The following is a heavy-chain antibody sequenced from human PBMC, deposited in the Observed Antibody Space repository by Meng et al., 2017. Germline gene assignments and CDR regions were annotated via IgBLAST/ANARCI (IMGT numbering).Heavy chain of an antibody. D-gene: IGHD6-19*01. Sequence: HVQLVQSGAEVKKPVASVKVSCKASGYTFTSYSMHWVRQAPGQRLEWMGWINAGNANTKYSQKFQDRVTITMDTSASTAYMELSSLRSEDTAMYYCAREPGSSGWNYFDSWGQGTLVTVSS. J-gene: IGHJ4*02. CDR3: AREPGSSGWNYFDS. CDR1: GYTFTSYS. V-gene: IGHV1-3*01. CDR2: INAGNANT.